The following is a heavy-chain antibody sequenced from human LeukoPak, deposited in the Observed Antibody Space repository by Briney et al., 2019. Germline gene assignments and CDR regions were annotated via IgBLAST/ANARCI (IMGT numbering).Heavy chain of an antibody. CDR1: GYTFTRYF. V-gene: IGHV1-46*01. CDR2: INPSGGST. Sequence: ASVKVSCKASGYTFTRYFIHWVRQAPGQGLEWMSIINPSGGSTTYAQKFQGRLTMTRDTSTSTVYMDLSSLRSEDTAVYYCARGVRDGDYYFEYWGQGTLVTVSS. D-gene: IGHD4-17*01. J-gene: IGHJ4*02. CDR3: ARGVRDGDYYFEY.